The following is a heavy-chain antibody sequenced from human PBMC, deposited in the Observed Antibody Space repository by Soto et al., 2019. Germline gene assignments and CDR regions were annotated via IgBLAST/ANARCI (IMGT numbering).Heavy chain of an antibody. V-gene: IGHV3-30*18. J-gene: IGHJ4*02. CDR3: ANLYVEPYFDY. CDR2: ISYDGSNK. Sequence: PGGSLRLSCAASGFTFSSYGMHGVRQAPGKGLEWVAVISYDGSNKYYADSVKGRFTISRDNSKNTLYLQMNSLRAEDTAVYYCANLYVEPYFDYWGQGTLVTVSS. D-gene: IGHD1-26*01. CDR1: GFTFSSYG.